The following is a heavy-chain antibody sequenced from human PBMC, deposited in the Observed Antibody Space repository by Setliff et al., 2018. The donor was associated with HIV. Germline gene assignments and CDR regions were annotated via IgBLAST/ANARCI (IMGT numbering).Heavy chain of an antibody. V-gene: IGHV3-30*02. CDR3: ARDRYSGSSTDY. J-gene: IGHJ4*02. CDR1: GFTFSSYG. D-gene: IGHD1-26*01. Sequence: GGSLRLSCAASGFTFSSYGMHWVRQAPGKGLDWVAFIRYDGSNKYYADSVEGRFTISRDNSKNTLYLHVNSLRAEDTAVYYCARDRYSGSSTDYWGQGTLVTVSS. CDR2: IRYDGSNK.